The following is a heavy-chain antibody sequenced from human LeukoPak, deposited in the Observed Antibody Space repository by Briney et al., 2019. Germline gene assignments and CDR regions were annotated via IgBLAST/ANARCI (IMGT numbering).Heavy chain of an antibody. CDR1: GFGFSNYW. D-gene: IGHD5-12*01. V-gene: IGHV3-7*01. Sequence: GGSLRLSCAASGFGFSNYWMSWVRQAPGEGLEWVANMNEDGSEKNYVDSVKGRFTISGDNAQDSLYLQMNSLRAEDTAIYYCARDRGYSDFDYWGQGTLLIVSS. J-gene: IGHJ4*02. CDR3: ARDRGYSDFDY. CDR2: MNEDGSEK.